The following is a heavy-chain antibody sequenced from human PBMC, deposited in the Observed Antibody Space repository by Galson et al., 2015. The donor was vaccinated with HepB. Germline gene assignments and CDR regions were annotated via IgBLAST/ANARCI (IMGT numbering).Heavy chain of an antibody. CDR1: GLTFSSYA. Sequence: SLRLSCAASGLTFSSYAMNWVRQAPGKGLEWVSGISSSGGNTDYADSVKGRFIISRDNSKNTLYLQMDSLRAEDTAEYYCAKLVSRHGSGNYALDYWGQGTLVTVSS. V-gene: IGHV3-23*01. J-gene: IGHJ4*02. CDR2: ISSSGGNT. CDR3: AKLVSRHGSGNYALDY. D-gene: IGHD3-10*01.